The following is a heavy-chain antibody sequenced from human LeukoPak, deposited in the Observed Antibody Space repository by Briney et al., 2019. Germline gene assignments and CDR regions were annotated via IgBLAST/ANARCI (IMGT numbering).Heavy chain of an antibody. CDR3: ASRAGYTGSWSAFDY. V-gene: IGHV3-74*01. Sequence: GGSLRLSCAASGFNFGSYWMHWVRQAPGKGLVWVSRINSDGSSATYADSVKGRFTISRDNAKNSLYLQMNSLRAEDTAVYYCASRAGYTGSWSAFDYWGQGTLVTVSS. CDR2: INSDGSSA. J-gene: IGHJ4*02. CDR1: GFNFGSYW. D-gene: IGHD6-13*01.